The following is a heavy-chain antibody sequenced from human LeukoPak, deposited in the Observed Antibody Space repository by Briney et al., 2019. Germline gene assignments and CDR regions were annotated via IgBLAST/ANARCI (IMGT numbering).Heavy chain of an antibody. D-gene: IGHD6-6*01. CDR2: IYYSGST. Sequence: PSETLSLTCTVSGGPISSYYWTWIRQPPGKGLEWIGYIYYSGSTNYNPSLKSRVTMSVDTSKNQFSLKLTSVTAADTAVYYCARAHSGYSSSSLWGQGTLVAVSS. J-gene: IGHJ4*02. V-gene: IGHV4-59*08. CDR3: ARAHSGYSSSSL. CDR1: GGPISSYY.